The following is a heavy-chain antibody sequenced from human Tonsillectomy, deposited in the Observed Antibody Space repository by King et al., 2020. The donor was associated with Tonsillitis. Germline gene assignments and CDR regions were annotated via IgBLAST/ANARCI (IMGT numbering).Heavy chain of an antibody. CDR1: GITLSTFW. CDR2: IKRDGSQK. Sequence: VQLVESGGGLVQPGGSLRLSCTASGITLSTFWMTWVRQAPGKGLEWVADIKRDGSQKHYVDSVEGRFTISRDNAKNSLYLQMNSLRAEDTAVYYCARDMTPLDGDMYYDAFDIWGRGTMVTVSS. D-gene: IGHD2-21*01. CDR3: ARDMTPLDGDMYYDAFDI. V-gene: IGHV3-7*03. J-gene: IGHJ3*02.